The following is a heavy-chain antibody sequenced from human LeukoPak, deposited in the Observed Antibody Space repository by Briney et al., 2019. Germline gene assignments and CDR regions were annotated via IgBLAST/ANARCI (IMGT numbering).Heavy chain of an antibody. Sequence: SETLSLTCAVYGGSFSGYYWSWIRQPPGKGLESIGEINHSGSTNYNPSLKSRVTISVDTSKNQFSLKLSSVTAADTAVYYCARDSSGYYYKSLDYWGQGTLVTVSS. CDR1: GGSFSGYY. V-gene: IGHV4-34*01. CDR2: INHSGST. J-gene: IGHJ4*02. CDR3: ARDSSGYYYKSLDY. D-gene: IGHD3-22*01.